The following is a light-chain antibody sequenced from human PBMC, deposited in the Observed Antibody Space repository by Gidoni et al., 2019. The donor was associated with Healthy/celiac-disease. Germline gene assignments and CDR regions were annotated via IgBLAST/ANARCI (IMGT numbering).Light chain of an antibody. CDR3: QQYCSSRT. CDR1: QSVSSSY. Sequence: EIVLTQSPGTLSLSPGERANLSCRASQSVSSSYLAWYQHKPGLAPRLLIYGASSRAPCIPDRFRGSGSGTDFTLTISRLEPEDFAVYYCQQYCSSRTFGQGTKVEIK. J-gene: IGKJ1*01. CDR2: GAS. V-gene: IGKV3-20*01.